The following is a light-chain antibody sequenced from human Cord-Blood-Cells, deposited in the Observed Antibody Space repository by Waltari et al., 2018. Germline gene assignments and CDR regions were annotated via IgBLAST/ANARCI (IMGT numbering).Light chain of an antibody. CDR3: SSYTSSSTVV. J-gene: IGLJ2*01. V-gene: IGLV2-14*01. CDR2: EVS. CDR1: SSDVGGYNY. Sequence: QSALTQPVSVSGSPGQSITISCTGTSSDVGGYNYVSWYQQHPGKAPKLMIYEVSNRPSGVSNRFSGSKSCNTASLTISGLQAEDEADYYCSSYTSSSTVVFGGGTKLTVL.